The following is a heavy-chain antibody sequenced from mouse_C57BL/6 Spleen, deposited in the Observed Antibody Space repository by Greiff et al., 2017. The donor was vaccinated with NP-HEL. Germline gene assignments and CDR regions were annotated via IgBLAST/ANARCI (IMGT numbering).Heavy chain of an antibody. CDR2: IYPRDGST. CDR1: GYTFTSYD. Sequence: VQLQESGPELVKPGASVKLSCKASGYTFTSYDINWVKQRPGQGLEWIGWIYPRDGSTKYNEKFKGKATLTVDTSSSTAYLELHSLTSEDSAVYFCARGGYDGDCYFDVWGTGTTVTVSS. J-gene: IGHJ1*03. D-gene: IGHD2-2*01. V-gene: IGHV1-85*01. CDR3: ARGGYDGDCYFDV.